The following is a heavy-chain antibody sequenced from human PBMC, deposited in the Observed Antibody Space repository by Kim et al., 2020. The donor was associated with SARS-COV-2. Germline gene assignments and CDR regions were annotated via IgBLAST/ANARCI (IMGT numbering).Heavy chain of an antibody. J-gene: IGHJ6*03. CDR1: GFTFGDYA. V-gene: IGHV3-9*01. D-gene: IGHD6-19*01. CDR3: AKDGGWYLGTGDYYMDV. CDR2: ISWNSGSI. Sequence: GGSLRLSCAASGFTFGDYAMHWVRQAPGKGLEWVSGISWNSGSIGYADSVKGRFTISRDNAKNSLYLQMNSLRAEDTALYYCAKDGGWYLGTGDYYMDVWGKGTTVTVSS.